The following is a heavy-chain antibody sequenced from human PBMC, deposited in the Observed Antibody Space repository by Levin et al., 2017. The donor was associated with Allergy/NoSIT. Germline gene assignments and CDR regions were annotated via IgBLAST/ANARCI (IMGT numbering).Heavy chain of an antibody. CDR2: IYYSGST. Sequence: SETLSLTCTVSGGSISSYYWSWIRQPPGKGLEWIGYIYYSGSTNYNPSLKSRVTISVDTSKNQFSLKLSSVTAADTAVYYCARGGGVSDYWGQGTLVTVSS. D-gene: IGHD3-10*01. V-gene: IGHV4-59*01. CDR1: GGSISSYY. CDR3: ARGGGVSDY. J-gene: IGHJ4*02.